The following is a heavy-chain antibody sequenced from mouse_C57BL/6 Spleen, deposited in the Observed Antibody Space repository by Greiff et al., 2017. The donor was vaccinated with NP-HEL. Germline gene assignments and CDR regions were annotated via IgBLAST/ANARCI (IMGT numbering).Heavy chain of an antibody. J-gene: IGHJ3*01. D-gene: IGHD4-1*01. V-gene: IGHV3-1*01. CDR3: ARAANWAWFAY. CDR2: ISYSGST. CDR1: GYSITSGYD. Sequence: VQLKESGPGMVKPSQSLSLTCTVTGYSITSGYDWHWIRHFPGNKLEWMGYISYSGSTNYNPSLKSRISITHDTSKNHFFLKLNSVTTEDTATYYCARAANWAWFAYWGQGTLVTVSA.